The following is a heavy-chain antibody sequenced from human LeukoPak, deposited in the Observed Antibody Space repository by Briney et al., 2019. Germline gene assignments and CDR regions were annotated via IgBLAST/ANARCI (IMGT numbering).Heavy chain of an antibody. CDR2: INPKSGGT. CDR3: ARERPSITLVRGVVNDFDY. J-gene: IGHJ4*02. V-gene: IGHV1-2*02. D-gene: IGHD3-10*01. CDR1: ANTFTAYY. Sequence: ASVKGSCTASANTFTAYYMHRLPKAPGQGLEWMGWINPKSGGTHYAQKFQGRVTMTRDTSISTAYLELSRLRSDDTAVYYCARERPSITLVRGVVNDFDYWGQGTLVTVSS.